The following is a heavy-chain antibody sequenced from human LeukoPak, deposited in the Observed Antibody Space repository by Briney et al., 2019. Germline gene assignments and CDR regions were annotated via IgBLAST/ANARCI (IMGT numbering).Heavy chain of an antibody. V-gene: IGHV1-18*01. D-gene: IGHD2-15*01. Sequence: ASVKVSRKASGYTFTSYGISWVRQAPGQGLEWMGWISAYNGNTNYAQKLQGRVTMTTDTSTSTAYMELRSLRSDDTAVYYCARDAGCSGGSCSIYWYFDLWGRGTLVTVSS. J-gene: IGHJ2*01. CDR3: ARDAGCSGGSCSIYWYFDL. CDR2: ISAYNGNT. CDR1: GYTFTSYG.